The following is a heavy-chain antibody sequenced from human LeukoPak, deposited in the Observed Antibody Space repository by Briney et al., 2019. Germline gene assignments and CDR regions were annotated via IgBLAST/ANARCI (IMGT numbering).Heavy chain of an antibody. CDR1: GFPFSSYW. Sequence: GGSLGLSCEASGFPFSSYWMHWVRQAQGKGLVWVSRINSDGSSTSYADSVKGRFTISRDNAKNTLYLQMNSLRAEDTAVYYCARATTVTTFFDYWGQGTLVTVSS. D-gene: IGHD4-11*01. J-gene: IGHJ4*02. CDR2: INSDGSST. V-gene: IGHV3-74*01. CDR3: ARATTVTTFFDY.